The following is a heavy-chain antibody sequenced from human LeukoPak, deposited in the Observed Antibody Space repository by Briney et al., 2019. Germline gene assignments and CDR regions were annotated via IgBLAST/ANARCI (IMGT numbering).Heavy chain of an antibody. J-gene: IGHJ4*02. CDR3: ARDLSGSYMSDY. D-gene: IGHD3-10*01. CDR2: ISHDRSNS. Sequence: GGSLTLSFPATGFTFSNYAMHWPGQAPGKGLDWVAFISHDRSNSCHADSVKGRFTISRDNSKNTLYLQMNSLTDEDTAVYYCARDLSGSYMSDYWGQGTLVTVSS. CDR1: GFTFSNYA. V-gene: IGHV3-30-3*01.